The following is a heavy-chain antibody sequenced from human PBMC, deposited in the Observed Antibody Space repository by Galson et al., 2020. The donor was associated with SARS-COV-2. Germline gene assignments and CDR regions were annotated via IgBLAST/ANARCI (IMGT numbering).Heavy chain of an antibody. J-gene: IGHJ4*02. D-gene: IGHD4-17*01. CDR2: VTAGGSIT. CDR1: GFTFSRYA. V-gene: IGHV3-23*01. Sequence: GESLKISCAGSGFTFSRYAMSWVRQVPGKGLEWVSSVTAGGSITYHADTVKGRFTISRDNSKNTLYLQMNSLRVEDTALYYCAKDQGNDYGDQLDYWGQGTLVSFSS. CDR3: AKDQGNDYGDQLDY.